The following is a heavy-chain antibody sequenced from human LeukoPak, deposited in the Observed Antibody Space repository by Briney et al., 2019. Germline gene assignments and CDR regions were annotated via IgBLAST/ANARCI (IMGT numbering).Heavy chain of an antibody. J-gene: IGHJ4*02. V-gene: IGHV3-23*01. CDR1: GFTFSSYA. D-gene: IGHD6-19*01. Sequence: GGSLRLSCAASGFTFSSYAMSWVRQAPGKGLEWVSGISGSCDNTYYADSVKGRCTISRDNSKNMLYLPMTSPTAEETAVYSCAQDQSSGWSWDYWGQGTLVTVSS. CDR3: AQDQSSGWSWDY. CDR2: ISGSCDNT.